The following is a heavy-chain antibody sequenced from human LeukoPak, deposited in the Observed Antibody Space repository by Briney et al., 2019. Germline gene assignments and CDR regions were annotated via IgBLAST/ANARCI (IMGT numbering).Heavy chain of an antibody. V-gene: IGHV4-34*01. CDR1: GGSFSGYY. CDR2: INHSGST. J-gene: IGHJ5*02. D-gene: IGHD1-26*01. Sequence: SETLSLTCAVYGGSFSGYYWSWIRQPPGKGLEWIGEINHSGSTNYNPSLKSRVTISVDTSKNQFSLKLSSVTAADTAVYYCARSKKLKGAGSYYVFGGVSAYNWFDPWGQGTLVTVSS. CDR3: ARSKKLKGAGSYYVFGGVSAYNWFDP.